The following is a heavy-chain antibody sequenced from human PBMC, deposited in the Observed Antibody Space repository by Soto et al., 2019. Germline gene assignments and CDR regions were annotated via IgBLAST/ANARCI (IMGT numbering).Heavy chain of an antibody. CDR2: ISYDGSNQ. CDR1: GFTFNIYG. CDR3: SKDQASGQGSFDS. V-gene: IGHV3-30*18. Sequence: LRLSGAASGFTFNIYGLQWVLQAPDKGLEWVALISYDGSNQYYADSVKGRFTISRDNSKNTLFLQMNSLRADDTAVYYCSKDQASGQGSFDSWGQGTLVTVSS. J-gene: IGHJ4*02.